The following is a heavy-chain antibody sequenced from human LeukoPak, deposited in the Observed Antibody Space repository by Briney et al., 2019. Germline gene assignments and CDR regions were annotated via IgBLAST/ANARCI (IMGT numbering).Heavy chain of an antibody. V-gene: IGHV1-18*01. CDR2: ISAYNGNT. D-gene: IGHD6-19*01. CDR1: GYTFTSYG. Sequence: ASVKVSCKASGYTFTSYGISWVRQAPGQGLEWMGWISAYNGNTNYAQKLQGRVTMTTDTSTSTAYMELRSLRSDGTAVYYCARAGEGSGWYGGRYYYYGMDVWGQGTTVTVSS. CDR3: ARAGEGSGWYGGRYYYYGMDV. J-gene: IGHJ6*02.